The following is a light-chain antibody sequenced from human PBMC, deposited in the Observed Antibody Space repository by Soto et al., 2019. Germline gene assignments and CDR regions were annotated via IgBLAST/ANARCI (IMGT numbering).Light chain of an antibody. J-gene: IGKJ4*01. CDR1: QSITSY. V-gene: IGKV1-39*01. CDR2: AAS. Sequence: DIQMTQSPSSLSASVRDRVTITCRASQSITSYLNWYQQKPGKAPKLLIYAASSLQSGVPSRFSGSGSGTDFTLTISSLQPEDFATYYCPQSYSTPRTFGGGTKVEIK. CDR3: PQSYSTPRT.